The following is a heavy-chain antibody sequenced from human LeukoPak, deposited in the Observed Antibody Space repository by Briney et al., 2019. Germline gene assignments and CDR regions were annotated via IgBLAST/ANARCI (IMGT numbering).Heavy chain of an antibody. Sequence: ASVKVSCKASGYTFTGYYMHWVRQAPGQGPEWMGWINPNSGGTNYAQKFQGRVTMTRDTSISTAYMELSRLRSDDTAVYYCARGAWFGELLLGDYWGQGTLVTVSS. CDR2: INPNSGGT. V-gene: IGHV1-2*02. CDR1: GYTFTGYY. CDR3: ARGAWFGELLLGDY. D-gene: IGHD3-10*01. J-gene: IGHJ4*02.